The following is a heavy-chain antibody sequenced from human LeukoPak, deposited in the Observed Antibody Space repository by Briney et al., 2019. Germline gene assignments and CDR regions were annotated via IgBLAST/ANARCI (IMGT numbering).Heavy chain of an antibody. Sequence: GGSLRLSCAASGFTVSSNHMSWVRQAPGKGLEWVSVIYSGGSTYYADSVKGRFTISRDNSKNTLYLQMNSLRAEDTAVYYCATNVRGYDFEDYWGQGTLVTVSS. J-gene: IGHJ4*02. CDR2: IYSGGST. CDR3: ATNVRGYDFEDY. D-gene: IGHD3-3*01. V-gene: IGHV3-53*01. CDR1: GFTVSSNH.